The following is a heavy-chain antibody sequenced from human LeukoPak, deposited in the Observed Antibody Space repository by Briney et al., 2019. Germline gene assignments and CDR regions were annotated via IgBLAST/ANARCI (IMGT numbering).Heavy chain of an antibody. CDR2: IYPGDSDT. CDR3: ARLDSSGYYSCDY. V-gene: IGHV5-51*01. Sequence: GESLKISCEGSGYSFTSYWIAWVRQMPGKALEWMGIIYPGDSDTRYSPSFQGQVTISADKSITTAYLQWSSLEASDTAMYYCARLDSSGYYSCDYWGQGTLVTVSS. J-gene: IGHJ4*02. D-gene: IGHD3-22*01. CDR1: GYSFTSYW.